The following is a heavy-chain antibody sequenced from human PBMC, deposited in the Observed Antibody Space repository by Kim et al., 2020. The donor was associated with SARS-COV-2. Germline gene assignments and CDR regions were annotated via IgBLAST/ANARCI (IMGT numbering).Heavy chain of an antibody. D-gene: IGHD3-22*01. V-gene: IGHV3-7*03. J-gene: IGHJ4*02. CDR3: ARVSHRRYYYDSSGYYFASDQPYYFDY. CDR2: IKQDGSEK. Sequence: GGSLRLSCAASGFTFSSYWMSWVRQAPGKGLEWVANIKQDGSEKYYVDSVKGRFTISRDNAKNSLYLQMNSLRAEDTAVYYCARVSHRRYYYDSSGYYFASDQPYYFDYWGQGTLVTVSS. CDR1: GFTFSSYW.